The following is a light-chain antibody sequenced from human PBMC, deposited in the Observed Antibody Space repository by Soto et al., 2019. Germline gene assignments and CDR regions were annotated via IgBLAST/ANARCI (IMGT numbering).Light chain of an antibody. V-gene: IGKV3-20*01. J-gene: IGKJ5*01. CDR1: QSVSSY. CDR3: QYYGNSRIT. CDR2: AAS. Sequence: ESVLTQSPATLSLSPGERATLSCRASQSVSSYLSCYQQKPGQAPRLLIYAASSGATGIPDRFSGSGSGTDFTLTINRLEPEDFVVYYCQYYGNSRITFGQGTRLEIK.